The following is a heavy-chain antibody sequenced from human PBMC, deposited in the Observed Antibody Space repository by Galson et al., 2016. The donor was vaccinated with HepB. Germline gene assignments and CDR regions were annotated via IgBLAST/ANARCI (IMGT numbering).Heavy chain of an antibody. V-gene: IGHV3-48*03. D-gene: IGHD1-1*01. CDR2: ISTSGETI. CDR1: GFRFSSYS. J-gene: IGHJ4*02. CDR3: AKAGVYNWNDVDLEY. Sequence: SLRLSCAASGFRFSSYSMNWVRQAPGKGLEWISYISTSGETISYADSVKGRFTISRDNARNSVSLLMNSLRVEDTAVYYRAKAGVYNWNDVDLEYWGQGTLVTVSS.